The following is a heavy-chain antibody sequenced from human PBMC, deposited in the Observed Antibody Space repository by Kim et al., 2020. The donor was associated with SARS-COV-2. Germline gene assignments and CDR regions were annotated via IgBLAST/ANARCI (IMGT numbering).Heavy chain of an antibody. CDR3: ARAPIVVDDRVAHRGGWGAFDI. Sequence: SVKVSCKASGGTFSSYAISWVRQAPGQGLEWMGGIIPIFGTANYAQKFQGRVTITADESTSTAYMELSSLRSEDTAVYYCARAPIVVDDRVAHRGGWGAFDIWGQGTMVTVSS. D-gene: IGHD3-22*01. V-gene: IGHV1-69*13. CDR1: GGTFSSYA. CDR2: IIPIFGTA. J-gene: IGHJ3*02.